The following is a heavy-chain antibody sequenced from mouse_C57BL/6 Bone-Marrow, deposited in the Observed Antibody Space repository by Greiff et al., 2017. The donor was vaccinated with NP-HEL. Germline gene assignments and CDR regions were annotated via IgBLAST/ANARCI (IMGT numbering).Heavy chain of an antibody. J-gene: IGHJ1*03. CDR3: ARYKGGYWYFEI. Sequence: EVHLVESGGGLVQPGGSLSLSCAASGFTFTDYYMSWVRQPPGKALEWLGFIRNKANGYTTEYSASVKGRFTISRDNSQSILYLQMNALRARERATYSCARYKGGYWYFEIWGKGTTVTVSS. V-gene: IGHV7-3*01. CDR2: IRNKANGYTT. CDR1: GFTFTDYY.